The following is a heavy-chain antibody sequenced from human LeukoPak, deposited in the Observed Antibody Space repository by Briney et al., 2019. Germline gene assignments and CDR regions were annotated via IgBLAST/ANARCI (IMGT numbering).Heavy chain of an antibody. V-gene: IGHV4-34*01. CDR3: ARVYVTVVRGRWFDP. CDR2: IDHSGST. D-gene: IGHD3-10*01. Sequence: SETLSLTCAVYGGSLSGYSWTWIRQPPGKGLEWIGEIDHSGSTNYNASLTSRDIISADASQNQFSLKLTSVTVADTAVYYCARVYVTVVRGRWFDPWGQGTLVTVSS. J-gene: IGHJ5*02. CDR1: GGSLSGYS.